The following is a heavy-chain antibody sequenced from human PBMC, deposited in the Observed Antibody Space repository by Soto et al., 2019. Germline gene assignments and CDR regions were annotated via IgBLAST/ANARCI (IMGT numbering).Heavy chain of an antibody. CDR3: ARTVHQGDYDDL. D-gene: IGHD4-17*01. J-gene: IGHJ5*02. CDR1: GDSIRSGGYY. CDR2: IYHDGTT. Sequence: QVPLQESGPGLVRPSQTLSLTCTGSGDSIRSGGYYWSWLRQRPEKGLELIGYIYHDGTTYYNPSVDNRLSLSIDTSKNLLSLRLTSVTAADTAVYYCARTVHQGDYDDLWGQGTRVTVSS. V-gene: IGHV4-31*03.